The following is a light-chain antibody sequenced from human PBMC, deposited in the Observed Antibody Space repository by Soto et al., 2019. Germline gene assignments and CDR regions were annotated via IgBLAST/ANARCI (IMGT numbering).Light chain of an antibody. CDR2: HAS. Sequence: DIQLTQSPSVLSASVGDTVTITCRASQALSNYLAWYQQKPGKAPDLLIYHASNLQSGVPSRFSGSGSGTEFTLTISSLQPDDFATYYCQQYNSYSFGQGTKVDNK. V-gene: IGKV1-9*01. J-gene: IGKJ1*01. CDR1: QALSNY. CDR3: QQYNSYS.